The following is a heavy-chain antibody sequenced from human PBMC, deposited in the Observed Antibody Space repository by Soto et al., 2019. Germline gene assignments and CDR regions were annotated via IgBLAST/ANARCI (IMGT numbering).Heavy chain of an antibody. D-gene: IGHD6-13*01. CDR2: IYPADSDT. Sequence: GESLKISCKGSGYSFTSYWIGWVRQLPGKGLEWMGIIYPADSDTRYSPSFQGQVYISADKSISTAYLQLRSLKASDTATYYCARDSITTSGSMDVWGQGTTVTVSS. CDR3: ARDSITTSGSMDV. V-gene: IGHV5-51*01. J-gene: IGHJ6*02. CDR1: GYSFTSYW.